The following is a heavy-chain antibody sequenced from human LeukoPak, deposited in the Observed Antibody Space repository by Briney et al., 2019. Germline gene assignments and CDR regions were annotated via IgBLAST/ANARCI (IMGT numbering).Heavy chain of an antibody. CDR3: ARSGSSSSPLGD. Sequence: SETLSLTCTVSGGSISSYYWSWIRQPPGKGLEWIGYIYYSGSTNYNPSLKSRVTISVDTSKNQFSLKLSSVTAADTAVYYCARSGSSSSPLGDWGQGTLVTVSS. V-gene: IGHV4-59*01. D-gene: IGHD6-13*01. J-gene: IGHJ4*02. CDR1: GGSISSYY. CDR2: IYYSGST.